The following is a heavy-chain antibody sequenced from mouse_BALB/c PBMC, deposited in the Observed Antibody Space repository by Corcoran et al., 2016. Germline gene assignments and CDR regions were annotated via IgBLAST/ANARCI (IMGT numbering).Heavy chain of an antibody. CDR1: GFNIKDYY. Sequence: EVQLQQSGAELVRPGALVKLSCKASGFNIKDYYMHWVKQRPEQGLEWIGWIDPKNGNTIYDPKFQGKASITADTSSNTAYLQLSSLTSEDTAVYYCARSGSFDYWGQGTTLTVSS. J-gene: IGHJ2*01. CDR2: IDPKNGNT. V-gene: IGHV14-1*02. CDR3: ARSGSFDY. D-gene: IGHD3-1*01.